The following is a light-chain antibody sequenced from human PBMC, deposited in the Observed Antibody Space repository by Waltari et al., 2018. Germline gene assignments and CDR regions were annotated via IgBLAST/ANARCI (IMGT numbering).Light chain of an antibody. CDR3: SSYAGSSVV. CDR1: SSDVGGYNY. J-gene: IGLJ2*01. CDR2: DVT. V-gene: IGLV2-11*01. Sequence: QSALTQPRSVSGSPGQSVTISCTGTSSDVGGYNYVSWYQHHPGKAPKLMIFDVTKRPSGVPDRFSGSKSGNTASLTISGLQAEDEADYYCSSYAGSSVVFGGGTDLTVL.